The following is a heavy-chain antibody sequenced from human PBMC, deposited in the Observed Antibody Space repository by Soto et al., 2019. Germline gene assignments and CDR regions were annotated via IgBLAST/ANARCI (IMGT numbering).Heavy chain of an antibody. D-gene: IGHD1-26*01. CDR2: IHHSGST. V-gene: IGHV4-4*02. CDR1: GASISSTSSGDW. Sequence: QVQLQESGPGLVKPSGTLSLTCTVSGASISSTSSGDWWSWVRQPPGKGLEWIGEIHHSGSTNYNPSLKSRLTMPIAKSKNQSSLRLSSVTAADTAVYYCAKMVGATLVDYWGQGTLVTVSS. J-gene: IGHJ4*02. CDR3: AKMVGATLVDY.